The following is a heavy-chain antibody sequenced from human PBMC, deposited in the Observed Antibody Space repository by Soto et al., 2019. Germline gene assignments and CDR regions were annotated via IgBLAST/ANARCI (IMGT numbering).Heavy chain of an antibody. CDR2: IYYSGST. V-gene: IGHV4-59*01. D-gene: IGHD3-10*01. CDR1: GGSISSYY. J-gene: IGHJ5*02. Sequence: SETLSLTCTVSGGSISSYYWSWIRQPPGKGLEWIGYIYYSGSTNYNPSLKSRVTISVDTSKNQFSLKLSSVTAADTAVYYCGRGGGDHYVGDFWFDPWGQGTLVTVSS. CDR3: GRGGGDHYVGDFWFDP.